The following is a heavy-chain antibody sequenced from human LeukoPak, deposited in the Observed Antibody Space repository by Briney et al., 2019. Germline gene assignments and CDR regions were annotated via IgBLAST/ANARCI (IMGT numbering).Heavy chain of an antibody. D-gene: IGHD2-2*01. J-gene: IGHJ3*02. CDR3: ARTVVPSVMGAFDI. V-gene: IGHV4-59*08. CDR2: IYYSGST. CDR1: GGSISSYY. Sequence: SETLSLTCTVSGGSISSYYWSWIRQPPGKGLEWIGYIYYSGSTNYNPSLKSRVTISVDTSKNQFSLKLNSVTAADTAVYYCARTVVPSVMGAFDIWGQGAMVAVSS.